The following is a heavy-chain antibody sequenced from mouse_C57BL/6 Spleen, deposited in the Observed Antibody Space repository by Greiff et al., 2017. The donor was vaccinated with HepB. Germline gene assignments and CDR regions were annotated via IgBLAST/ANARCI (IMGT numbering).Heavy chain of an antibody. CDR2: INPNYGTT. D-gene: IGHD3-3*01. V-gene: IGHV1-39*01. Sequence: ESGPELVKPGASVKISCKASGYSFTDYNMNWVKQSNGKSLEWIGVINPNYGTTSYNQKFMVKATLTVDQASSTAYMQLNSLTSENYAVYYCARKGLFYAMDYWGQGTSVTVSS. J-gene: IGHJ4*01. CDR3: ARKGLFYAMDY. CDR1: GYSFTDYN.